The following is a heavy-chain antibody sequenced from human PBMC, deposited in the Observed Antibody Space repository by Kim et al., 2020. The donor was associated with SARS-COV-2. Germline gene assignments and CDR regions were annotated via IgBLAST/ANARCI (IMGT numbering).Heavy chain of an antibody. Sequence: SETLSLTCTVSGGSISSYYWSWIRQPPGKGLEWIGYIYYSGSTNYNPSLKSRVTISVDTSKNQFSLKLSSVTAADTAVYYCARADEGYSSSWYIDYWGQGALVTVSS. CDR3: ARADEGYSSSWYIDY. CDR2: IYYSGST. J-gene: IGHJ4*02. CDR1: GGSISSYY. V-gene: IGHV4-59*01. D-gene: IGHD6-13*01.